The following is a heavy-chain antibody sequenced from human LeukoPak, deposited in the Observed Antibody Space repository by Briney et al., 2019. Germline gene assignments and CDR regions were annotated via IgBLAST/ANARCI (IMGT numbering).Heavy chain of an antibody. J-gene: IGHJ4*02. V-gene: IGHV4-39*07. D-gene: IGHD6-13*01. CDR2: IDYSGST. CDR1: ASISSSRYY. CDR3: ARDHGSTSWYYF. Sequence: SETLSLTCTVPASISSSRYYCGWIRQPPGKGLEWIGSIDYSGSTSYNVSLKSRVTISIDTSRNQFSLKLRSVTAADTAVYYCARDHGSTSWYYFWGQGTLVTVSS.